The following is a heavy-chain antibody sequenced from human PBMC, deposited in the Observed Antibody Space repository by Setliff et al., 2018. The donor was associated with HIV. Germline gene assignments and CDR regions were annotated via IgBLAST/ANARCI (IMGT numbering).Heavy chain of an antibody. D-gene: IGHD6-19*01. CDR3: ARGLAVAGKSYYSYYYMDV. V-gene: IGHV1-3*03. CDR1: GFTFSDYA. Sequence: WASVKVSCKASGFTFSDYAIHWVRQVPGQRLEWMGWINAGNGNTRYSQEFQGRVTITKDTFATTAYMELSSLRSEGTAVYYCARGLAVAGKSYYSYYYMDVWGKGTTVTVSS. J-gene: IGHJ6*03. CDR2: INAGNGNT.